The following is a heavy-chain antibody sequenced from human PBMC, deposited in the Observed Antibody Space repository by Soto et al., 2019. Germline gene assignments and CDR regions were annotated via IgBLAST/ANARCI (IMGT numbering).Heavy chain of an antibody. CDR2: MNPDSENT. CDR3: TRAQFEFGSYFGLDV. V-gene: IGHV1-8*01. Sequence: QVHLVQSGAEVKQPGASVRVSCKASGYTFTNYDITWVRQATGQGLGWMGWMNPDSENTGSPQKFQGRVTMTVNTSINTAYMELTSLRSEDTAVYYCTRAQFEFGSYFGLDVWGQGTTVTVSS. J-gene: IGHJ6*02. CDR1: GYTFTNYD. D-gene: IGHD3-10*01.